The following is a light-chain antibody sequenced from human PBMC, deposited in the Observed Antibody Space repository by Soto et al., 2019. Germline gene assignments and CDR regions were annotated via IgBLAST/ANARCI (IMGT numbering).Light chain of an antibody. Sequence: QSALTQPASVSGSPGQSITISCTGTSSDVGGYNYVSWYQQHPGKAPKLIIYDVSNRPSGVSNRFSGSKSGNTASLTISGLQAEDDAYYYCSSYTSSTTLKVFGGGTKLTVL. CDR2: DVS. CDR1: SSDVGGYNY. J-gene: IGLJ2*01. CDR3: SSYTSSTTLKV. V-gene: IGLV2-14*01.